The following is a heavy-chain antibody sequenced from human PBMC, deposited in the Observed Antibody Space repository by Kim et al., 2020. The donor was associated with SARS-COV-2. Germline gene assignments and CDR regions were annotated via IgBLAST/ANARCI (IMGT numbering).Heavy chain of an antibody. V-gene: IGHV4-34*01. CDR3: ARGGIVVVVAAKWFDP. D-gene: IGHD2-15*01. J-gene: IGHJ5*02. Sequence: LKRRVTISVDTSKHQFSRKLSSVTAADTAVYYCARGGIVVVVAAKWFDPWGQGTLVTVSS.